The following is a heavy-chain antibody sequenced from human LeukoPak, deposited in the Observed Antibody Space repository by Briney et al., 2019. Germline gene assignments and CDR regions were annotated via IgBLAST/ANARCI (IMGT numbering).Heavy chain of an antibody. D-gene: IGHD2-8*01. CDR1: GFTFSSYG. CDR2: IRYDGSNK. CDR3: AKDRCSNGIGCYYYYMDV. J-gene: IGHJ6*03. V-gene: IGHV3-30*02. Sequence: GGSLRLSCAASGFTFSSYGMHWVRQAPGKGLEWVAFIRYDGSNKYYADSVKGRFTISRDNSKNTLYLQMNSLRAEDTAVYYCAKDRCSNGIGCYYYYMDVWGKGTTDTISS.